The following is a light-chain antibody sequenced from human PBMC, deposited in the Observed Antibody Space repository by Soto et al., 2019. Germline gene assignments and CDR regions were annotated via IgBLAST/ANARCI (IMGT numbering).Light chain of an antibody. CDR3: QQRSNSEIT. J-gene: IGKJ3*01. Sequence: EIVLTQSPATLSLSPGERATLSCRASQSVSSYLAWYQQKPGQAPRLLIFDASNRATGIPARFSGSGSGTDFTLTISSLEPEDFAVYYCQQRSNSEITFGPGTKGGYQ. V-gene: IGKV3-11*01. CDR1: QSVSSY. CDR2: DAS.